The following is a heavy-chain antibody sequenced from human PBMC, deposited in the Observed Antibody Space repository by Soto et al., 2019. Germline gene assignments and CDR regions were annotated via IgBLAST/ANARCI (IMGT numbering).Heavy chain of an antibody. V-gene: IGHV4-61*01. D-gene: IGHD5-18*01. CDR2: IYSSGST. CDR3: ARDIRGYSRAFDY. CDR1: GDSVSSDNYY. J-gene: IGHJ4*02. Sequence: QVQLQESGPGLVKPSETLSLTCTVSGDSVSSDNYYWTLIRQPPGKGLEWIVYIYSSGSTNYNPSLKSRVTISLDTSSNQFSLKLTSVTAADTAVYYCARDIRGYSRAFDYWGQGTLVTVSS.